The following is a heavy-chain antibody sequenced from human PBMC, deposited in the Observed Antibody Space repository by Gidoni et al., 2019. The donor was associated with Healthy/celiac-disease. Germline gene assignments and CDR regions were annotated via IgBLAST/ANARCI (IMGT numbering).Heavy chain of an antibody. D-gene: IGHD6-13*01. CDR3: AREYSSWYPTFDY. V-gene: IGHV3-30-3*01. Sequence: QVQLVESGGGVVQPGRSLRLSCAASGFTFSSYAMHWVRQAPGKGLEWVAVISYDGSNKYYADSVKGRFTISRDNSKNTLYLQMNSLRAEDTAVYYCAREYSSWYPTFDYWGQGTLVTVSS. CDR2: ISYDGSNK. J-gene: IGHJ4*02. CDR1: GFTFSSYA.